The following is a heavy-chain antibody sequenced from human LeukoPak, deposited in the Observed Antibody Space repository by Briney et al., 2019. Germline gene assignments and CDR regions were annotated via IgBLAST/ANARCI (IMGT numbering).Heavy chain of an antibody. CDR3: ARSPAAWRSSYYFDY. CDR1: GGSISSGSYY. CDR2: IYTSGST. J-gene: IGHJ4*02. Sequence: PSETLSLTCTVSGGSISSGSYYWSWIRQPAGKGLEWIGRIYTSGSTNYNPSLKSRVTISVDTSKNQFSLKLSSVTAADTAVYYCARSPAAWRSSYYFDYWGQGTLVTVSS. V-gene: IGHV4-61*02. D-gene: IGHD6-6*01.